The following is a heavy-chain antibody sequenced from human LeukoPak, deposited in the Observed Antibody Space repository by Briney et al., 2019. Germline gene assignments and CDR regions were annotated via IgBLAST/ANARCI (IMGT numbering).Heavy chain of an antibody. J-gene: IGHJ3*02. CDR1: GFTLTSSD. V-gene: IGHV1-58*01. CDR3: AADRGAVAGNDI. D-gene: IGHD6-19*01. Sequence: GASVTVSCKASGFTLTSSDVQWVRQARGQRLEWIGWIVVGSGNTNYAQKFQERVTITRDMSTSTAYMELSSLRSEDTAVYYCAADRGAVAGNDIWGQGTMVTVSS. CDR2: IVVGSGNT.